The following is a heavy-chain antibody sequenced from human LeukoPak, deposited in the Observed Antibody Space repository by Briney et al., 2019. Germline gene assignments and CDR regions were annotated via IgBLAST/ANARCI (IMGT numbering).Heavy chain of an antibody. Sequence: GGSLRLSCAASGFTFSSYAMSWVRQAPGKGLEWVSAISDSGGATYYADSVKGRFTISRDNSKNTLFLQMESLRAEDTVVYYCAKDQTYYYDSSGYYWGQGTLVTVSS. CDR3: AKDQTYYYDSSGYY. CDR1: GFTFSSYA. D-gene: IGHD3-22*01. J-gene: IGHJ4*02. CDR2: ISDSGGAT. V-gene: IGHV3-23*01.